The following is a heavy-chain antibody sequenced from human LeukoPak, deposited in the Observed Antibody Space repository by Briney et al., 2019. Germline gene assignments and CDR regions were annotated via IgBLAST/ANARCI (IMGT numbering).Heavy chain of an antibody. CDR2: MYYIGST. CDR3: ARVRYSSTYADY. Sequence: SETLSLTCTVSGGSISSGGYYWSWIRQHPGKGLEWIGYMYYIGSTYYNPSLKSRVTISIDTSKNQFSLKLSSVTAADTAVYYCARVRYSSTYADYWGQGILVTVSS. V-gene: IGHV4-31*03. D-gene: IGHD6-13*01. J-gene: IGHJ4*02. CDR1: GGSISSGGYY.